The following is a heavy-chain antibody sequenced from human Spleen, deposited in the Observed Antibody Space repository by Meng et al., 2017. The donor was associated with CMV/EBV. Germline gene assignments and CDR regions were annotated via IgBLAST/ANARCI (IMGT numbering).Heavy chain of an antibody. D-gene: IGHD3-10*01. Sequence: SLKISCAASGFIFSSYSMNWVRQAQGKGLEWVSFISSSGSYIYYADSVKGRFTISRDNSKNTLYLQMNSLRDEDTAVYYCASPLWFGESHYGMDVWGQGTTVTVSS. J-gene: IGHJ6*02. V-gene: IGHV3-21*01. CDR2: ISSSGSYI. CDR1: GFIFSSYS. CDR3: ASPLWFGESHYGMDV.